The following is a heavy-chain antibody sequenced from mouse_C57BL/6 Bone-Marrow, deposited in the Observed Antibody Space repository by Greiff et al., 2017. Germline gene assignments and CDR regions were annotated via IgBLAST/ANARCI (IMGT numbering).Heavy chain of an antibody. CDR2: IDPSDSYT. CDR1: GYTFTSYW. CDR3: ARGGIITPWFAY. J-gene: IGHJ3*01. V-gene: IGHV1-59*01. Sequence: VQLQQPGAELVRPGTSVKLSCKASGYTFTSYWMHWVKQRPGQGLEWIGVIDPSDSYTNYNQKFKGKATLTVDTSSSTAYMQLSSLTSEDSAVYYCARGGIITPWFAYWGQGTLVTGSA. D-gene: IGHD1-1*01.